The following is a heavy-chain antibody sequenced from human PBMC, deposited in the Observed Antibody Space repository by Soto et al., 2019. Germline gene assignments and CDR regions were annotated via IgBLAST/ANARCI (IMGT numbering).Heavy chain of an antibody. J-gene: IGHJ4*02. CDR3: LLNYYDTGAYYPYYFDY. CDR2: IKSKLDVGTT. D-gene: IGHD3-22*01. Sequence: EVQLVESGGGLVKPGGSLRLSCVVSGFTFSNAWMSWVRQAPGKGLEWVGRIKSKLDVGTTDYAGPVKGRFSVSRDDSKTPLYLQMNSLKTEDTAVYYCLLNYYDTGAYYPYYFDYWGQGTLVTVSS. CDR1: GFTFSNAW. V-gene: IGHV3-15*01.